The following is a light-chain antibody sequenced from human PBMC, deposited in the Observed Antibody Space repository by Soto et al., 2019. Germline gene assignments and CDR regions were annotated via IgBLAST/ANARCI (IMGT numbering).Light chain of an antibody. V-gene: IGKV1-39*01. Sequence: DIQMTQSPSSLSASVGDRVTITCRASQSISSYLNWYQQKPGKAPKLLIYAASSLQSVVPSRFSGSGSRTDFTLTISSLQPEDFATYYCQQSYSTPWTFGQGTKVEIK. CDR2: AAS. J-gene: IGKJ1*01. CDR3: QQSYSTPWT. CDR1: QSISSY.